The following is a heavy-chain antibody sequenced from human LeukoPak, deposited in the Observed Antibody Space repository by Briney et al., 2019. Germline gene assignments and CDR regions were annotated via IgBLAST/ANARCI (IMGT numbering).Heavy chain of an antibody. D-gene: IGHD3-3*01. CDR3: ARQYDFWSGYFDY. Sequence: PSETLSLTCTVSGGSISSYYWSWIRQPPGKGLEWIGYIFYSGTTNYNPSLKSRVTISVDTSKHQFSLKLSSVTAVDTAVYYCARQYDFWSGYFDYWGQGILVTVSS. CDR1: GGSISSYY. J-gene: IGHJ4*02. V-gene: IGHV4-59*08. CDR2: IFYSGTT.